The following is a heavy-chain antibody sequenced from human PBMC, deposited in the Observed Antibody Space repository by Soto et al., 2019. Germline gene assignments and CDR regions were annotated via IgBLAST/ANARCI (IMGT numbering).Heavy chain of an antibody. CDR2: INPNSGGT. CDR3: ARGRGYSYGYPYYYGSGSTRDAFDI. D-gene: IGHD3-10*01. J-gene: IGHJ3*02. CDR1: GYTFTGYY. Sequence: GASVKVSCKASGYTFTGYYMHWVRQAPGQGLEWMGWINPNSGGTNYAQKFQGWVTMTRDTPISTAYMELSRLGSDDTAVYYCARGRGYSYGYPYYYGSGSTRDAFDIWGQGTMVTVSS. V-gene: IGHV1-2*04.